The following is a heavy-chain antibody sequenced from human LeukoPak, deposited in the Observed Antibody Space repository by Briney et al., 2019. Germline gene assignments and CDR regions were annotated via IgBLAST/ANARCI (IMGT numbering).Heavy chain of an antibody. Sequence: PGGSLRLSCAASGFTFSSYAMHWVRQAPGKGLDWVALISYDGSNKYYADSVKGRFTISRDNSKNTLYLQMNSLRAEDTAVYYCARDSGSDRTLDYWGQGTLVTVSS. CDR1: GFTFSSYA. CDR2: ISYDGSNK. CDR3: ARDSGSDRTLDY. V-gene: IGHV3-30*04. J-gene: IGHJ4*02. D-gene: IGHD5-12*01.